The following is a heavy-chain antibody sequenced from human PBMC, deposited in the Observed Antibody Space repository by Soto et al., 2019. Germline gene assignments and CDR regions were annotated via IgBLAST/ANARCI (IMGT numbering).Heavy chain of an antibody. V-gene: IGHV3-11*01. Sequence: QVQLVESGGGLVKPGGSLRLSCAASGFTSSDYYMSWIRQAPGKGLEWVSSISRSGTTIYYADSMKGRFTISRDNAKNSLYLQMNSLRAEDTAVYYCARDERGEGIQLWTRSRGQDGMDVWGQGTTVTVSS. J-gene: IGHJ6*02. CDR1: GFTSSDYY. D-gene: IGHD5-18*01. CDR2: ISRSGTTI. CDR3: ARDERGEGIQLWTRSRGQDGMDV.